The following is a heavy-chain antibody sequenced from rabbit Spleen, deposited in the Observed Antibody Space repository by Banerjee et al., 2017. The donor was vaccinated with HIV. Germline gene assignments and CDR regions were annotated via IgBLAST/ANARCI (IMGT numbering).Heavy chain of an antibody. CDR3: ARDLTGVIGWNFGW. V-gene: IGHV1S45*01. Sequence: QQQLVESGGGLVKPGASLTLTCTASGFSFSSSYWMCWVRQAPGKGLEWIACIDGGSSGSTYYANWAKGRFTISKTSSTTVTLQVTSLTAADTATHFCARDLTGVIGWNFGWWGPGTLVTVS. D-gene: IGHD1-1*01. CDR1: GFSFSSSYW. CDR2: IDGGSSGST. J-gene: IGHJ4*01.